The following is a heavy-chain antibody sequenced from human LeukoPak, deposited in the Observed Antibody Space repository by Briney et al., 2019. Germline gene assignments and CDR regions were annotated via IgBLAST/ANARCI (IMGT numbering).Heavy chain of an antibody. D-gene: IGHD6-6*01. Sequence: SETLSLTCTVSGGSISSGGYYWSWIRQPPGKGLEWIGYIYHSGSTYYNPSLKSRVTISVDRSKNQFSLKLSSVTAADTAVYYCARDAAWYSSSSIWGQGTPVTVSS. V-gene: IGHV4-30-2*01. CDR3: ARDAAWYSSSSI. J-gene: IGHJ4*02. CDR2: IYHSGST. CDR1: GGSISSGGYY.